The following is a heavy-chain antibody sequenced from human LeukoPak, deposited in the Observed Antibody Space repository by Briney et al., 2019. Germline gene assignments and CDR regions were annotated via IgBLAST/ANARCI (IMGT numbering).Heavy chain of an antibody. CDR1: GFTFGNNW. CDR3: ARWTYDYVWGSYRRRFDP. J-gene: IGHJ5*02. D-gene: IGHD3-16*02. V-gene: IGHV3-7*01. CDR2: IKQDGREK. Sequence: PGGSLSLSCAGSGFTFGNNWLGWVGRAQGKGPEWVANIKQDGREKHYVDSVKGRFTISRDNAKSSLYLQMNSLRAEDTAVYYCARWTYDYVWGSYRRRFDPWGQGTLVTVSS.